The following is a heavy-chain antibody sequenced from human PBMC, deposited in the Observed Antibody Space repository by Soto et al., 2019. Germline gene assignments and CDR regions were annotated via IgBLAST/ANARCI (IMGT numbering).Heavy chain of an antibody. D-gene: IGHD2-8*01. J-gene: IGHJ6*02. CDR2: IYPSDSDT. CDR3: ARRNGQDYHYGMDV. V-gene: IGHV5-51*01. CDR1: GYSFIDYW. Sequence: GHSLKISCKGSGYSFIDYWIGWVRQMPGKGLEWMGMIYPSDSDTRYSPSFQGQVTISADKSISTAYLQWSSLKASDTAMYYCARRNGQDYHYGMDVWGQGTTVTVSS.